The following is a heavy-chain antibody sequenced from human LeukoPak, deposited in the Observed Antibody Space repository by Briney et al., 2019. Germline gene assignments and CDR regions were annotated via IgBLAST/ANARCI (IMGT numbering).Heavy chain of an antibody. CDR2: IYYSGST. V-gene: IGHV4-59*01. J-gene: IGHJ4*02. Sequence: ASETLSLTCTVSGGSISSYYWSWTRQPPGKGLEWIGYIYYSGSTNYNPSLKSRVTISVDTSKNQFSQKLSSVTAADTAVYYCARGNRWVDYWGQGTLVTVSS. D-gene: IGHD1-14*01. CDR1: GGSISSYY. CDR3: ARGNRWVDY.